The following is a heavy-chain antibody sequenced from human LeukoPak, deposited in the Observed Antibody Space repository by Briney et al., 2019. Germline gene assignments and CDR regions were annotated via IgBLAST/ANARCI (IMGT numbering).Heavy chain of an antibody. CDR1: GDSISSFY. V-gene: IGHV4-59*01. D-gene: IGHD3-16*02. CDR2: IYYSGST. Sequence: SETLSLTCTVSGDSISSFYWSWIRQPPGKGLEWIGYIYYSGSTNYNPSLKSRVTISVDTSKNQFSLKLSSVTAADTAVYYCASSYLYYYYYYMDVWGKGTTVTVSS. J-gene: IGHJ6*03. CDR3: ASSYLYYYYYYMDV.